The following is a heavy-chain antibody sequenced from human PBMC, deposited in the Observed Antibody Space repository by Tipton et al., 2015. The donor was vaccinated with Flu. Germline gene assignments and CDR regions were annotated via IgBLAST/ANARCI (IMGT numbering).Heavy chain of an antibody. V-gene: IGHV4-39*01. Sequence: LVKPSETLSLTCSVSGGPIRSDKHYWAWVRQPPGKGPEWIVSNYYTGTTQYNPSLKSRVTTFVDTSKNQFSLKLSSVTAADTAVYYCARLEEILGSTWGTAFDVWGQGTMVTVSS. D-gene: IGHD3-16*01. J-gene: IGHJ3*01. CDR2: NYYTGTT. CDR3: ARLEEILGSTWGTAFDV. CDR1: GGPIRSDKHY.